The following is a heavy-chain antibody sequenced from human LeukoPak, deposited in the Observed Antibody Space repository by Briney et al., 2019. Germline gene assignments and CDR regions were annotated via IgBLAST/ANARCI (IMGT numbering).Heavy chain of an antibody. V-gene: IGHV3-30*04. J-gene: IGHJ4*02. Sequence: GGSLRLSCAASGFTFSSYAMHWVRQAPGKGLEWVAVISYDGSNKYYADSVKGRFTISRDNSKNTLYLQMNSLRAEDTAVYYCARGRLRFLERLLLDYWGQGTLVTVSS. CDR2: ISYDGSNK. CDR1: GFTFSSYA. D-gene: IGHD3-3*01. CDR3: ARGRLRFLERLLLDY.